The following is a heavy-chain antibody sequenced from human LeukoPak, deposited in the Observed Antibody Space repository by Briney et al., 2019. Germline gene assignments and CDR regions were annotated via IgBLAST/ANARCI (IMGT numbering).Heavy chain of an antibody. Sequence: GASVKVSCKASGYTFTGYYMHWVRQAPGQGLEWMGWINPNSGGTVYAQNFQGRVTMTRDTSISIVYMELSSLRSDDTAVYYCASSGSSIQFDPWGQGTLVTVSS. CDR1: GYTFTGYY. CDR2: INPNSGGT. D-gene: IGHD1-26*01. J-gene: IGHJ5*02. V-gene: IGHV1-2*02. CDR3: ASSGSSIQFDP.